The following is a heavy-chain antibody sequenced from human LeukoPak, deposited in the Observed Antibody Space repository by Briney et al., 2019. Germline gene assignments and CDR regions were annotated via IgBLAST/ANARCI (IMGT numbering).Heavy chain of an antibody. V-gene: IGHV3-30*18. J-gene: IGHJ3*02. D-gene: IGHD3-10*01. CDR3: AKDFGEVALDI. Sequence: GESLRLSCAASGFTFSTYDMHWVRQAPGKGLEWVAIISDDGSDKYYADSVKGRSTISRDNSKTTLYLQMNSLRAEDTAVYYCAKDFGEVALDIWGQGTMVT. CDR2: ISDDGSDK. CDR1: GFTFSTYD.